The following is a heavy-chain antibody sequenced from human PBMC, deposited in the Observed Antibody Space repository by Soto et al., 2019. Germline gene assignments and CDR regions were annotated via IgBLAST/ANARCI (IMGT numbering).Heavy chain of an antibody. J-gene: IGHJ5*02. V-gene: IGHV1-69*13. Sequence: GASVKVSCKASGGTFSSYAISWVRQAPGQGLEWMGGIIPIFGTANYAQKFQGRVTITADESTSTAYMELSSLRSEDTAVYYCARVPSGWFDPWGQGTLVTVSS. D-gene: IGHD6-6*01. CDR1: GGTFSSYA. CDR2: IIPIFGTA. CDR3: ARVPSGWFDP.